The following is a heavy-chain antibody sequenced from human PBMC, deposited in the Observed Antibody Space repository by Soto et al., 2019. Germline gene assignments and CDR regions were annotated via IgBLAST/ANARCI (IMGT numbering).Heavy chain of an antibody. Sequence: QVQLVESGGGVVQPGRSLRLSCAASGFTFSSYAMHWVRQAPGKGLEWVAVISYDGSNKYYADSVKGRFTISRANSKNTLYLQMNSLRAEDTAVYYCARHPRGSYYSYYFDYWGQGTLVTVSS. V-gene: IGHV3-30-3*01. D-gene: IGHD1-26*01. J-gene: IGHJ4*02. CDR2: ISYDGSNK. CDR1: GFTFSSYA. CDR3: ARHPRGSYYSYYFDY.